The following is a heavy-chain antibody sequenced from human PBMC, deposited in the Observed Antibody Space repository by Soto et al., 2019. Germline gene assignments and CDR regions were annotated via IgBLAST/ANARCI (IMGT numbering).Heavy chain of an antibody. V-gene: IGHV3-30*18. CDR2: ISYDGSNK. CDR1: GFTFSSYG. CDR3: AKDSPEDGYFDL. Sequence: QVQLVESGGGVVQPGRSLRLSCAASGFTFSSYGMHWVRQAPGKGLEWVAVISYDGSNKYYADSVKGRFTISRDNSKNTLYLQMNSLRAEDTAVYYCAKDSPEDGYFDLLGRGTLVTVSS. J-gene: IGHJ2*01.